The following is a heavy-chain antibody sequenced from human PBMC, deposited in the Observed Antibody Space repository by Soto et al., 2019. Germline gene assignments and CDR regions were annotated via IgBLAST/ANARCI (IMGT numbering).Heavy chain of an antibody. CDR3: ARQALLWFGESSTLPFGMDV. J-gene: IGHJ6*02. V-gene: IGHV4-39*01. CDR2: IYYSGST. D-gene: IGHD3-10*01. CDR1: GGSISSSSYY. Sequence: TSETLSLTCTVSGGSISSSSYYWGWIRQPPGKGLEWIGSIYYSGSTYYNPSLRSRVTISVDTSKNQFSLKLSSVTAADTAVYYCARQALLWFGESSTLPFGMDVLGQGTSVT.